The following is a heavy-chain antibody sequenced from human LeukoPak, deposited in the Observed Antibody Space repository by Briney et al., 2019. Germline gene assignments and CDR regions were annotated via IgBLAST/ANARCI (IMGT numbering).Heavy chain of an antibody. CDR2: ISGSGGST. Sequence: GGSLRLSCAASGFTFSDYYMSWVRQAPGKGLEWVSAISGSGGSTYYADSVKGRFTISRDNSKNTLYLQMNSLRAEDTAVYYCAKDHPSGYCFDYWGQGTLVTVSS. J-gene: IGHJ4*02. V-gene: IGHV3-23*01. CDR3: AKDHPSGYCFDY. D-gene: IGHD3-22*01. CDR1: GFTFSDYY.